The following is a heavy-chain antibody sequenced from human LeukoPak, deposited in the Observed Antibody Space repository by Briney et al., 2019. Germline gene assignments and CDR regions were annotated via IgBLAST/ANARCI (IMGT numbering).Heavy chain of an antibody. CDR3: ARDRGGGSVDY. Sequence: SETLSLTCTVSSVSISIGGYYWRWIRQHPGRGLEWIGYIYYSGSTHYNPSLKSRVAISVDTSKNQFSLKLSSVTAADTAVYYCARDRGGGSVDYWGEGTLLTVS. CDR1: SVSISIGGYY. CDR2: IYYSGST. V-gene: IGHV4-31*03. D-gene: IGHD2-15*01. J-gene: IGHJ4*02.